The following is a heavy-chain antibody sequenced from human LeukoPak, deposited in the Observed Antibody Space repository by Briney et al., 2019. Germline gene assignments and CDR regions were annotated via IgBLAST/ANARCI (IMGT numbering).Heavy chain of an antibody. Sequence: AGGSLRLSCATSGFTFSSYAMSWVRQAPGKGLEWVSSISGSGDSTYYADSVKGRFTISRDNSKNTLYLQMNSLRAEDTAVYYCAKAPTYQLPDPWGQGTLVTVSS. CDR2: ISGSGDST. J-gene: IGHJ5*02. CDR3: AKAPTYQLPDP. D-gene: IGHD2-2*01. CDR1: GFTFSSYA. V-gene: IGHV3-23*01.